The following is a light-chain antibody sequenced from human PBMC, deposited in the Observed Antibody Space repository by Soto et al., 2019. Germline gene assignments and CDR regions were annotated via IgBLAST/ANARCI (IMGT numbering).Light chain of an antibody. J-gene: IGKJ2*01. CDR3: MQALGT. Sequence: DIVMTQSTLSLSVTPGEPASISCRSSQSLLHSNGYNYLDWYLQKPGQSPQLLIYLGSSRASGVPDRFSGSGSGTDFTLKISRVEAEDVGVYYCMQALGTFGQGTKLEIK. CDR1: QSLLHSNGYNY. V-gene: IGKV2-28*01. CDR2: LGS.